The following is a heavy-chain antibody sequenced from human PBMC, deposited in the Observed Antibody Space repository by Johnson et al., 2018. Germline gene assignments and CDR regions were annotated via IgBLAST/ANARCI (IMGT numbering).Heavy chain of an antibody. CDR3: ARGTMVRGRPRYYDDMDV. Sequence: VQLVQSGGGVVQPGRSLRLSCAASGFTFSSYWMHWVRQAPGKGLVWVSRINSDGSSTSYADSVKGRFTISRDNAKNTLYLQMNSLRAEDTAVYYCARGTMVRGRPRYYDDMDVWGKGTTVTVSS. D-gene: IGHD3-10*01. J-gene: IGHJ6*03. CDR1: GFTFSSYW. V-gene: IGHV3-74*02. CDR2: INSDGSST.